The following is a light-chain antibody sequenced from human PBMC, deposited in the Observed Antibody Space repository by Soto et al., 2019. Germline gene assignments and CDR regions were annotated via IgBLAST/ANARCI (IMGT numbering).Light chain of an antibody. CDR2: GAS. CDR1: QSVSSSY. V-gene: IGKV3-20*01. CDR3: QQYGSSPRT. J-gene: IGKJ1*01. Sequence: EIVLTQSPGTLSLSPGERATLSCRASQSVSSSYLAWYQQKPGQAPRLLIYGASSRATGIPDRFSGSGPGTDFTLTISRLEPEDFAVYYCQQYGSSPRTFGQGT.